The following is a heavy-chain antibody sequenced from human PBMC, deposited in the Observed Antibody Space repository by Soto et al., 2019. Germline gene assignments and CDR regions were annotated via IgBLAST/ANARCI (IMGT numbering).Heavy chain of an antibody. CDR2: IIPILGIA. V-gene: IGHV1-69*02. CDR3: AKNHNAGNDILTGYPGSDY. D-gene: IGHD3-9*01. Sequence: SVKVSCKASGGTFISYTIGWVRQAPGQGLEGMGRIIPILGIANYAQKFQGRVTITADKSMSTAYMELSSLRSEDTAVYYCAKNHNAGNDILTGYPGSDYSGQGTLVTVSS. J-gene: IGHJ4*02. CDR1: GGTFISYT.